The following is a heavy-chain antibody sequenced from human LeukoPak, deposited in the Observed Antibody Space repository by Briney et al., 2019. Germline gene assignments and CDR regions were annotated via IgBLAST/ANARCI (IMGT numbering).Heavy chain of an antibody. Sequence: GGSLRLSCATSGFPFSDFSMSWARQAPGKGLEWISTTNSGGTSTYYAESVKGRFTISRDNSKNTLYLQMSSLRVEDTAVYYCAKQSYARSLGEGGPGTLVSVSS. J-gene: IGHJ4*02. CDR2: TNSGGTST. CDR1: GFPFSDFS. D-gene: IGHD2-8*01. CDR3: AKQSYARSLGE. V-gene: IGHV3-23*01.